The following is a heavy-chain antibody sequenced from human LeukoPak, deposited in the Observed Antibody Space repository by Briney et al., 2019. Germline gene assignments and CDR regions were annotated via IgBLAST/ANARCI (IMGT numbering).Heavy chain of an antibody. J-gene: IGHJ6*03. CDR1: GGSISSSNW. CDR3: ARSHLYYYYMDV. Sequence: SETLSLTCAVSGGSISSSNWWSWVRQPPGKGLEWIGYIYYSGSTNYNPSLKSRVTISVDTSKNQFSLKLSSVTAADTAVYYCARSHLYYYYMDVWGKGTTVTISS. CDR2: IYYSGST. V-gene: IGHV4-4*02.